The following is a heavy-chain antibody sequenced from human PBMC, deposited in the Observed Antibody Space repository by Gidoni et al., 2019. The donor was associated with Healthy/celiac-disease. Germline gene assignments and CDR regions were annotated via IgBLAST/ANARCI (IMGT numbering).Heavy chain of an antibody. CDR1: GFTFSSYS. Sequence: EVQLVESGGGLVKPGGSLRLSCDASGFTFSSYSMNWVRQAPGKGLEWVSSISSSSSYIYYEDSVKGRFTISRDNAKNSLDLQMNSLRAEDTAVYYCARTTNSGSWGFDYWGQGTLVTVSS. V-gene: IGHV3-21*02. J-gene: IGHJ4*02. CDR3: ARTTNSGSWGFDY. D-gene: IGHD1-26*01. CDR2: ISSSSSYI.